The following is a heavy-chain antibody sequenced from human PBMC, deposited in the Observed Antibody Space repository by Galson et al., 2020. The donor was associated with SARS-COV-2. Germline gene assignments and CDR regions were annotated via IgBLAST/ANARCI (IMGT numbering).Heavy chain of an antibody. CDR3: AKDGGSNHYYFDY. Sequence: TGGSLRLSCAASGFPFRNHNFHWVRQAPGKGLEWVALISYDASRKFYADSVKGRFTISRDNSKNTLYLQMNILSAEDTAIYYCAKDGGSNHYYFDYWGQGTLVTVSS. CDR2: ISYDASRK. CDR1: GFPFRNHN. V-gene: IGHV3-30*18. D-gene: IGHD2-15*01. J-gene: IGHJ4*02.